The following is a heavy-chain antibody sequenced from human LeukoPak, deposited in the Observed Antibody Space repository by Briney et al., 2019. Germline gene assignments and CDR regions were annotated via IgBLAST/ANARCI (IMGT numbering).Heavy chain of an antibody. CDR3: ARHCCSGPAKRVFDT. CDR2: ISYSGNT. V-gene: IGHV4-39*01. D-gene: IGHD2-15*01. CDR1: GGSIISSDYH. J-gene: IGHJ3*02. Sequence: TSETLSLTCTVSGGSIISSDYHWGWVRQPPGKGLEWIGTISYSGNTDYNPSLRSRVTISVDTSNNQFSLRLGSVTAADTAVYHCARHCCSGPAKRVFDTWGQGTMVTVSS.